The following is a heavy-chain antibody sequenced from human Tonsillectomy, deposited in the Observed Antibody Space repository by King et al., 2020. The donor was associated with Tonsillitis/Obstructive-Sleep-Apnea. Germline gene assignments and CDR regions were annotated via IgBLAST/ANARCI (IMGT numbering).Heavy chain of an antibody. D-gene: IGHD6-19*01. J-gene: IGHJ4*02. CDR2: VYYSGST. Sequence: LQLQESGPGLVKPSETLSLICTISGGSISTRGDYWGWIRQSPGKGLEWIGSVYYSGSTYYNPSLKSRVTLSIDSSKNQSSLRLSSVTAADTAVYYCARRSGSGWNIFDYWGQGTLVTVSS. CDR1: GGSISTRGDY. CDR3: ARRSGSGWNIFDY. V-gene: IGHV4-39*01.